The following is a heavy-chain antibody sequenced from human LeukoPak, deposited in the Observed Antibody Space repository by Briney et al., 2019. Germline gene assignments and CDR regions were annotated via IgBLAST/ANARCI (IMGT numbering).Heavy chain of an antibody. D-gene: IGHD1-26*01. CDR3: ARKDDIVGAIAYAY. V-gene: IGHV1-2*02. CDR2: INPNSGGT. CDR1: GYSFTGHY. Sequence: GASVKVSCKASGYSFTGHYMHWVRQAPGQGHEWMGWINPNSGGTKYAQKFQGRVTMTRDTSISTAYMELSRLRSDDTAVYYCARKDDIVGAIAYAYWGQGTLVTVSS. J-gene: IGHJ4*02.